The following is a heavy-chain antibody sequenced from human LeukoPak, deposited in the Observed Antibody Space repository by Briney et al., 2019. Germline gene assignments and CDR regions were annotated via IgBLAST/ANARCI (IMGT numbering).Heavy chain of an antibody. CDR1: GFTFSSYS. V-gene: IGHV3-21*01. CDR3: ARHQIAAAGTELGEYYYYGMDV. CDR2: ISSSSSYI. Sequence: GGSLRLSCAASGFTFSSYSMNWVRQAPGKGLEWVSSISSSSSYIYYADSVKGRFTISRDNAKNSLYLQMNSLRSEDTAVYYCARHQIAAAGTELGEYYYYGMDVWGQGTTVTVSS. J-gene: IGHJ6*02. D-gene: IGHD6-13*01.